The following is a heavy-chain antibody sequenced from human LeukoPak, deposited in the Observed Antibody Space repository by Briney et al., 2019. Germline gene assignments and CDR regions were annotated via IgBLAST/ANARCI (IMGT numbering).Heavy chain of an antibody. V-gene: IGHV3-21*06. CDR3: ARESQYSGYDCLDY. CDR2: ISSSSSYI. D-gene: IGHD5-12*01. J-gene: IGHJ4*02. Sequence: GGSLRLSCAASGFTFSSYSMNWVRQAPGKGLEWVSSISSSSSYIYYADSVKGRFTISRDNAKNSLYLQMDSLRAEDTAVYHCARESQYSGYDCLDYWGQGTLVTVSS. CDR1: GFTFSSYS.